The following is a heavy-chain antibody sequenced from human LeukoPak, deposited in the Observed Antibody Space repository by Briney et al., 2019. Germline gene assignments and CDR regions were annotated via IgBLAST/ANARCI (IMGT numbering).Heavy chain of an antibody. Sequence: SETLSLTCTVSGVSISNHYSSWIRQPPGKGLEWIGYIYYTGNTNYNPSLKSRVTISEDTSKNQVSLKLNSVTAADTAVYYCVRHSRVVAFDYWGQGNLVTVSS. CDR2: IYYTGNT. CDR3: VRHSRVVAFDY. D-gene: IGHD2-15*01. CDR1: GVSISNHY. V-gene: IGHV4-59*08. J-gene: IGHJ4*02.